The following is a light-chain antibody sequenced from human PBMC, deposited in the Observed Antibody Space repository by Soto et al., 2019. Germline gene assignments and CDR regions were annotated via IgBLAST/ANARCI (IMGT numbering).Light chain of an antibody. CDR3: SSDTSSSRV. CDR2: EVS. V-gene: IGLV2-8*01. J-gene: IGLJ3*02. Sequence: QSALTQPPSASGSPGQSVTISCTGTSSDVGGYNYVSWYQQHPGQAHKLVIYEVSKPPSGVPDRFSGSKSGNTASLTVSGLQAEDEADYYCSSDTSSSRVFGGGTQLTVL. CDR1: SSDVGGYNY.